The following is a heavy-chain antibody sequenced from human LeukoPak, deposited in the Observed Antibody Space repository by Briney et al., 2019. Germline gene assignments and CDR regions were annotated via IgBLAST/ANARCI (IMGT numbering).Heavy chain of an antibody. CDR2: INHSGST. J-gene: IGHJ6*03. D-gene: IGHD2-2*01. CDR3: ARGTLVVVPAAHPDSHYYYYMDV. CDR1: GGSFSGYY. Sequence: SETLSLTCAVYGGSFSGYYWSWIRQPPGKGLEWIGEINHSGSTDYNPSLKSRVTISIDTSKNQFSLKLSSVTAADTAVYYCARGTLVVVPAAHPDSHYYYYMDVWGKGTTVTVSS. V-gene: IGHV4-34*01.